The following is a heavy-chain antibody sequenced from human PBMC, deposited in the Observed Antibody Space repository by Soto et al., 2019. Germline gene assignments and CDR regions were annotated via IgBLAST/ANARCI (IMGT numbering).Heavy chain of an antibody. CDR2: ITSSSGI. J-gene: IGHJ3*02. Sequence: EVQLVESGGGLVKPGGSLRLSCAASEFTFSSYGMNWVRQAPGRGLEWISSITSSSGIYYADPLKGRFTISRDNAKNSLFLQMNSLRAADRAVYHCVRHLGYCRGGDCYSGAFDIWGEGTIVTFAS. D-gene: IGHD2-15*01. V-gene: IGHV3-21*02. CDR1: EFTFSSYG. CDR3: VRHLGYCRGGDCYSGAFDI.